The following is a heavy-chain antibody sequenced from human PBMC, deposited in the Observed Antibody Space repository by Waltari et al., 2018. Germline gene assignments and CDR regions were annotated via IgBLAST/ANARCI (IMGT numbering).Heavy chain of an antibody. V-gene: IGHV3-30-3*01. CDR2: MSYDGSNE. Sequence: AASGFTFSPYTMHWVRQAPGKGLEWVTVMSYDGSNEYYADSVKGRFTISRDNSKNTLYLHMNSLRGEDTAVYYCARGPDSGYDFRYYYMDVWGKGTTVTVSS. CDR3: ARGPDSGYDFRYYYMDV. CDR1: GFTFSPYT. D-gene: IGHD5-12*01. J-gene: IGHJ6*03.